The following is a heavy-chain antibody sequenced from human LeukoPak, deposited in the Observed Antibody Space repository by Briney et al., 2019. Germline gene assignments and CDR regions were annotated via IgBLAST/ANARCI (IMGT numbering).Heavy chain of an antibody. CDR1: GYTFTKSY. Sequence: ASVKVSSKASGYTFTKSYIHWVRQAPGQRLEWMGLINPGGDNTKYAQNFQGRVTMTSDTSARTVYMELSSLRSEDTAVYYCARDRYYYDSSGYSPRFDPWGQGTLVTVSS. D-gene: IGHD3-22*01. J-gene: IGHJ5*02. CDR2: INPGGDNT. V-gene: IGHV1-46*01. CDR3: ARDRYYYDSSGYSPRFDP.